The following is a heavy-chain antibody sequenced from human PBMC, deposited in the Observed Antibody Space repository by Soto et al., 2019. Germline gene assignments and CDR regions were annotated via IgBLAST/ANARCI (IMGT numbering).Heavy chain of an antibody. CDR1: GGSIINKDYY. D-gene: IGHD1-26*01. Sequence: QLQLQESGPGLVKSSETLSLTCTVSGGSIINKDYYWGWIRQPPGKGLEWIGNIDYSGSTYYNPSLQGPLTISVDASQSQYPLKLGSVTAADTAVYYCAARPQLRRHCYGLDVWGQGTTVTVSS. J-gene: IGHJ6*02. CDR2: IDYSGST. V-gene: IGHV4-39*01. CDR3: AARPQLRRHCYGLDV.